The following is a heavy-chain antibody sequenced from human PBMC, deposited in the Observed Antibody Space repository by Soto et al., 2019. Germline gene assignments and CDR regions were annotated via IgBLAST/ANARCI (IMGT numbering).Heavy chain of an antibody. V-gene: IGHV3-30*18. CDR2: ISYDGNNK. CDR3: AKDHLPSTVTTPGY. CDR1: GFTFSTYG. D-gene: IGHD4-17*01. Sequence: QAQLVESGGGVVQPGRSLRLSCAASGFTFSTYGMHWVRQAPGKGLEWVAVISYDGNNKYYADSVKGRFTIARDNSKNTLFLQMDSLRAEDTAVYYCAKDHLPSTVTTPGYWGQGTLVTVSS. J-gene: IGHJ4*02.